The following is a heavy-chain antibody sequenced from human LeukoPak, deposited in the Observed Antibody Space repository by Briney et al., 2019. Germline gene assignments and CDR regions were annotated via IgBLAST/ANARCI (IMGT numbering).Heavy chain of an antibody. V-gene: IGHV3-30-3*01. CDR1: GFTFSSYA. D-gene: IGHD3-10*01. CDR2: ISYDGSNK. CDR3: ARPNMVRGRRGAYYFDY. J-gene: IGHJ4*02. Sequence: GGSLRLSCAASGFTFSSYAMHWVRQAPGKGLGWVAVISYDGSNKYYADSVKGRFTISRDNSKNTLYLQMNSLKASDTAMYYCARPNMVRGRRGAYYFDYWGQGTLVTVSS.